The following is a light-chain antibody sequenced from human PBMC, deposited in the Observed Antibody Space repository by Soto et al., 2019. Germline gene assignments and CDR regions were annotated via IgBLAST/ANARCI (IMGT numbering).Light chain of an antibody. CDR3: CSYVGSSTSGV. Sequence: QPVLTQPASVSGSPGQSITISCTGTSSDVGSYKLVSWYQQHPGKAPKLMIYEVSKRPSGVSNRFSGSKPGNTASLTISGLQAEDEADYYCCSYVGSSTSGVFGGGTKLTVL. J-gene: IGLJ3*02. V-gene: IGLV2-23*02. CDR1: SSDVGSYKL. CDR2: EVS.